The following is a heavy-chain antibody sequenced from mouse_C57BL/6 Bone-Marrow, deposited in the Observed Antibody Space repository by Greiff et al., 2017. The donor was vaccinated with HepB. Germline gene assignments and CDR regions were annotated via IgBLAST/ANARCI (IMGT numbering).Heavy chain of an antibody. Sequence: VQLQQSGAELVRPGASVKLSCKASGYTFTDYYINWVKQRPGQGLEWIARIYPGSGNTYYNEKFKGKATLTAEKSSSTAYMQLSSLTSEDSAVYFCARSDHSMDYWGQGTSVTVSS. J-gene: IGHJ4*01. V-gene: IGHV1-76*01. CDR1: GYTFTDYY. CDR3: ARSDHSMDY. CDR2: IYPGSGNT.